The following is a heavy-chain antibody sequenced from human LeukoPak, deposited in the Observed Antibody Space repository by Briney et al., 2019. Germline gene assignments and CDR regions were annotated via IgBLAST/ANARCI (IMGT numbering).Heavy chain of an antibody. CDR1: GLTFRSYA. Sequence: PGGSLRLSCAASGLTFRSYAMSWVRQAPGQGLQWVSSISASGSSTWYADSVKGRFTIYRDNSKNTLSLQMNNLRAEDTAIYYCATNYGDYVNWFDPWGQGILVTVSS. V-gene: IGHV3-23*01. J-gene: IGHJ5*02. CDR3: ATNYGDYVNWFDP. D-gene: IGHD4-17*01. CDR2: ISASGSST.